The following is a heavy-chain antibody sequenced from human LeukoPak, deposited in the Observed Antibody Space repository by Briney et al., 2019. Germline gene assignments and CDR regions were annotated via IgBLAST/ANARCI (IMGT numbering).Heavy chain of an antibody. CDR1: GGSISSYY. CDR2: IYYSGST. J-gene: IGHJ4*02. CDR3: ARRRVTMIGDYFDY. Sequence: PSETLSLTCTVSGGSISSYYWSWIRQPPGKGLEWIGYIYYSGSTNYNPSLKSRVTISVDTSKNQFSLKLSSVTAADTAVYYCARRRVTMIGDYFDYWGQGTLVTVSS. D-gene: IGHD3-22*01. V-gene: IGHV4-59*01.